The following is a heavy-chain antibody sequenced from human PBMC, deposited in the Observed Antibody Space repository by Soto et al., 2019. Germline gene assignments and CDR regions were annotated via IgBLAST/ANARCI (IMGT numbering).Heavy chain of an antibody. Sequence: EVQLVESGGGLVQPGGSLRLSCAASGFTFSSYSMNWVRQAPGKGLEWVSYISSSSSTIYYADSVKGRFTISRDNAKNSLYLQMNSLRAEDTAVYYCARGITYYDILTGSSNGAFDIWGQGTMVTVSS. J-gene: IGHJ3*02. CDR3: ARGITYYDILTGSSNGAFDI. D-gene: IGHD3-9*01. CDR1: GFTFSSYS. V-gene: IGHV3-48*01. CDR2: ISSSSSTI.